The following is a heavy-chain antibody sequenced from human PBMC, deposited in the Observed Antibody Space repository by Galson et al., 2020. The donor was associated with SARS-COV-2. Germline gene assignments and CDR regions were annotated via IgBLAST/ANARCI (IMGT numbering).Heavy chain of an antibody. Sequence: SETLSLTCAVYGGSFSGYSWSWIRQPPGKGLEWIGEINHSGSTNYNPSLKSRVTISVDTSKNKFSLKLSTVTAADTAVYYCARGPYYDFWRGVYYYYYMVVWGKGTTVTVSS. CDR3: ARGPYYDFWRGVYYYYYMVV. D-gene: IGHD3-3*01. V-gene: IGHV4-34*01. J-gene: IGHJ6*03. CDR2: INHSGST. CDR1: GGSFSGYS.